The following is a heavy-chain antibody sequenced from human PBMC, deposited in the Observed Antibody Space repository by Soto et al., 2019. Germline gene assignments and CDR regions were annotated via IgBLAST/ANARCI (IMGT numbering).Heavy chain of an antibody. V-gene: IGHV4-30-2*01. CDR3: ARAVNYDILTGYTDRFDP. Sequence: QLQLQESGSGLVKPSQTLSLTCAVSGGSISSGGYSWSWIRQPPGKGLEWIGYIYHSGSTYYNPSLKSRVNISVDRSKNQFSRKLSSVTAADTAVYYCARAVNYDILTGYTDRFDPWGQGTLVTVSS. CDR2: IYHSGST. J-gene: IGHJ5*02. CDR1: GGSISSGGYS. D-gene: IGHD3-9*01.